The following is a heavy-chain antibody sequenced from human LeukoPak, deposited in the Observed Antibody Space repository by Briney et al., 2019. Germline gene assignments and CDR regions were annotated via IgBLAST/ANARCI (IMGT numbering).Heavy chain of an antibody. CDR3: ASDSYNKYFFYYMDV. CDR1: GDSVSSNSAA. Sequence: SQTLSLTCAISGDSVSSNSAAWNWIRQSPSRGLEWLGRTYYRSKWYNDYAVSVKSRITINPDTSKNQFSLKLNSVTAADTAVYYCASDSYNKYFFYYMDVWGKGTTVTVSS. D-gene: IGHD1-1*01. V-gene: IGHV6-1*01. CDR2: TYYRSKWYN. J-gene: IGHJ6*03.